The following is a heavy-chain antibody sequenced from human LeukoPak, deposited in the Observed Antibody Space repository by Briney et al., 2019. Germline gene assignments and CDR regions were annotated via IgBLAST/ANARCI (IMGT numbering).Heavy chain of an antibody. V-gene: IGHV4-34*01. CDR1: GGSFSGYY. J-gene: IGHJ4*02. D-gene: IGHD3-22*01. CDR2: INHSGST. Sequence: PSETLSLTCAVYGGSFSGYYWSWIRQPPGKGLEWIGEINHSGSTNYNPSLKSRVTISVDTSKNQFSLKLSSVTAADTAVYYCARHYVPMYYYDSSGYYKRNFDYWGQGTLVTVSS. CDR3: ARHYVPMYYYDSSGYYKRNFDY.